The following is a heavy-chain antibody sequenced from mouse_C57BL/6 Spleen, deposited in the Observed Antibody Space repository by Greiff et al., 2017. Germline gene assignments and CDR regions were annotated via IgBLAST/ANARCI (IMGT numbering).Heavy chain of an antibody. Sequence: QVQLQQSGAELVRPGTSVKMSCKASGYTFTNYWIGWAKQRPGHGLEWIGDIYPGGGYTNYNEKLKGKATLTADKSSSTAYMQFSSLTSEASAIYYCARGVTKGGYAMGGWGQRTSVTVSS. V-gene: IGHV1-63*01. CDR3: ARGVTKGGYAMGG. CDR2: IYPGGGYT. J-gene: IGHJ4*01. CDR1: GYTFTNYW. D-gene: IGHD2-2*01.